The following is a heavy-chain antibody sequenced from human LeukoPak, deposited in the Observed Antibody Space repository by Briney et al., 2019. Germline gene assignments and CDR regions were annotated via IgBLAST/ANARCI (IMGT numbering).Heavy chain of an antibody. V-gene: IGHV1-2*06. D-gene: IGHD4-17*01. CDR3: ARDLVFAVTKATDY. J-gene: IGHJ4*02. CDR2: INPNSGGT. CDR1: GYTITGYY. Sequence: ASVKVSCKASGYTITGYYMHWVRQAPGQGLEWMGRINPNSGGTNYAQKFQGRVTMTRDTSISTAYMELSRLRSDDTAVYYCARDLVFAVTKATDYWGQGTLVTVSS.